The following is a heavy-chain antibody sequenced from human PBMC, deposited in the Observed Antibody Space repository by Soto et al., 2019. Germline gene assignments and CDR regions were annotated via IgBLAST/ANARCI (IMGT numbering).Heavy chain of an antibody. V-gene: IGHV3-74*01. D-gene: IGHD3-22*01. CDR3: AAGGSGYYGN. J-gene: IGHJ4*02. CDR1: GFTFSTYW. Sequence: EVQLVESGGDLVQPGGSLRLSCAASGFTFSTYWMHWVRQAPGKGLLWVSRIKTDGTYATYADSVKGRFTISRDNAKNTLYLQMNSLRVEDAAVYYCAAGGSGYYGNWGQGTLVTVSS. CDR2: IKTDGTYA.